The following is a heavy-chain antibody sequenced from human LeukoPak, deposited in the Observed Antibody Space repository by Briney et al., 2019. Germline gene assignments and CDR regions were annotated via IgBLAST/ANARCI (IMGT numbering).Heavy chain of an antibody. CDR3: AKEDGYYDSSGYYYLSAFDY. CDR1: GFTFSSYA. J-gene: IGHJ4*02. D-gene: IGHD3-22*01. CDR2: ISGSGGST. V-gene: IGHV3-23*01. Sequence: GGSLRLSCAASGFTFSSYAMNWVRQAPGKGLEWVSAISGSGGSTYYADSVKGRFTISRDNSKNTLYLQMNSLRAEDTAVYYCAKEDGYYDSSGYYYLSAFDYWGQGTLVTVSS.